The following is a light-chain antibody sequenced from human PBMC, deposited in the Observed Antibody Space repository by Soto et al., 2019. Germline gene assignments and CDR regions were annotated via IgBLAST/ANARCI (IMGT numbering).Light chain of an antibody. CDR2: AAS. CDR1: QGIRNG. CDR3: QQYNIYPRT. Sequence: DIQMTQAPSSLSASVGDRVTITCRASQGIRNGLDWCQQKPGKAPKSLIYAASSLQSGVPSKFSGSRSEPDFTLTISRLQPEDCATYSCQQYNIYPRTVGQGPKVEIK. J-gene: IGKJ1*01. V-gene: IGKV1-16*02.